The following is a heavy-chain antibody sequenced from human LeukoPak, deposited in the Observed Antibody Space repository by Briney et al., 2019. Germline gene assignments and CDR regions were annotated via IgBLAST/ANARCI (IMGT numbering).Heavy chain of an antibody. V-gene: IGHV1-69*05. CDR3: ARGPYGSGTSDY. CDR2: IIPIFGTA. J-gene: IGHJ4*02. Sequence: SVKVSCKASGGTFSSYAISWVRQAPGQGLEWMGGIIPIFGTANYAQKFQGRVTITTGESTSTAYMELSSLRSEDTAVYYCARGPYGSGTSDYWGQGTLVTVSS. D-gene: IGHD3-10*01. CDR1: GGTFSSYA.